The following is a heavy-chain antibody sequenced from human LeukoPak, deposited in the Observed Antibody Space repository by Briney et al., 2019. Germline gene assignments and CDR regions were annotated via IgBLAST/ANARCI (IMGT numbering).Heavy chain of an antibody. CDR3: ARDDYRDGYNSA. CDR1: GGSISSYY. D-gene: IGHD5-24*01. J-gene: IGHJ4*02. Sequence: SETLSLTCTVSGGSISSYYWSWIRQPPGKGLEWIGEINHSGSTNYNPSLKSRVTISVDTSKNQFSLKLSSVTAADTAVYYCARDDYRDGYNSAWGQGTLVTVSS. CDR2: INHSGST. V-gene: IGHV4-34*01.